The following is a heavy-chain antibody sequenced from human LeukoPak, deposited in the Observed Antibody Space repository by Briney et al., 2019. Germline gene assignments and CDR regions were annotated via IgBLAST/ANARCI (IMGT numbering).Heavy chain of an antibody. D-gene: IGHD3-3*01. CDR2: ISNSSSTI. V-gene: IGHV3-48*01. CDR1: GFSFRTYS. Sequence: GGSLRLSCAPSGFSFRTYSMNWVRQAPGKGLEWVSYISNSSSTIYYADSVKGRFTISRDNAKNSLYLQMNSLRAEDTAVYYCARGVRRFLEWVSMDVWGKGTTVTVSS. J-gene: IGHJ6*03. CDR3: ARGVRRFLEWVSMDV.